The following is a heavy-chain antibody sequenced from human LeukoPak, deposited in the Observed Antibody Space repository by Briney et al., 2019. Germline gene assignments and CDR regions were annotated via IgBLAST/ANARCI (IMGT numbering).Heavy chain of an antibody. V-gene: IGHV4-30-4*01. J-gene: IGHJ4*02. Sequence: SQTLSLTCTVSGGSISSDDYYWSWIRQPPGKGLEWIGHITYNGSTDYSPSLRSRVTMSVDTSKNQFSLKLNSVTAAETAMYFCARGGVGGYDCFDSWGQGTLVAVSS. CDR1: GGSISSDDYY. CDR2: ITYNGST. CDR3: ARGGVGGYDCFDS. D-gene: IGHD5-12*01.